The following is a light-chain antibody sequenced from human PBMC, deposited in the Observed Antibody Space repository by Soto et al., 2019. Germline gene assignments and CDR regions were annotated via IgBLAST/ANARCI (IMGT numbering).Light chain of an antibody. CDR2: AAS. CDR3: LQAYNSPWT. CDR1: QGIRND. Sequence: AIQMTQSPSSLSASVGDRVTITCRASQGIRNDLGWYQQKPGKAPELLIYAASSLQSGVPSRFSGSGSGTDFTLTISSLQPEDFAIYYCLQAYNSPWTFGQGTKVELK. V-gene: IGKV1-6*01. J-gene: IGKJ1*01.